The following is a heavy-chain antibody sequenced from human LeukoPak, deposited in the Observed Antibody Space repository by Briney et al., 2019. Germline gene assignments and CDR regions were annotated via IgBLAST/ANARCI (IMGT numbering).Heavy chain of an antibody. D-gene: IGHD6-13*01. CDR3: ARHGYSSSWYAPYYYYYYMDV. J-gene: IGHJ6*03. Sequence: ESSETLSLTCTVSGGSISSSSYYWGWIRQPPGKGLEWIGSIYYSGSTYYNPSLKSRVTISVDTSKNQFSLKLSSVTAADTAVYYCARHGYSSSWYAPYYYYYYMDVWGKGTTVTISS. V-gene: IGHV4-39*01. CDR1: GGSISSSSYY. CDR2: IYYSGST.